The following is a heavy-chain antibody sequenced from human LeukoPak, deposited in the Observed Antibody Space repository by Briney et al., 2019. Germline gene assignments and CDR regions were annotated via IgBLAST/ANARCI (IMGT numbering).Heavy chain of an antibody. CDR1: GFTFSSYG. J-gene: IGHJ6*02. Sequence: GGSLRLSCAASGFTFSSYGMHWVRQAPGKGLEWVAVIWYDGSNKYYADSVKGRFTISRDNSKNTLCLQMNSLRAEDTAVYYCARDSVSSWYPPYYYYYGMDVWGQGTTVTVSS. V-gene: IGHV3-33*01. CDR3: ARDSVSSWYPPYYYYYGMDV. CDR2: IWYDGSNK. D-gene: IGHD6-13*01.